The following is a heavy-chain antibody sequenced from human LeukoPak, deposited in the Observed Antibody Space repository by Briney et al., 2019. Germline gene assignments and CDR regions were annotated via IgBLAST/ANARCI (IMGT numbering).Heavy chain of an antibody. CDR2: IYYSGST. D-gene: IGHD2-8*01. CDR1: GGSISSYY. V-gene: IGHV4-59*01. Sequence: SETLSLTCTVSGGSISSYYWSWIRQPPGKGLEWIGYIYYSGSTNYNPSLTSRVTISVDTSKNQFSLKLSSVTAADTAVYYCARVKTKRSYFDYWGQGTLVTVSS. CDR3: ARVKTKRSYFDY. J-gene: IGHJ4*02.